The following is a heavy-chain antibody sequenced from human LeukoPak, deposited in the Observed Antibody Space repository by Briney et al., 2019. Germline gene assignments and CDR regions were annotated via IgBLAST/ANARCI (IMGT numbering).Heavy chain of an antibody. CDR1: GCSISNSNW. D-gene: IGHD1-1*01. CDR3: ARTRLTTGTTFDL. CDR2: IYYSGST. V-gene: IGHV4-28*01. Sequence: SDTLSLTCAVSGCSISNSNWWGWIRQPPGKALEWIGYIYYSGSTYYNPSLKSRVTMSVDTSKNQFSLKLNSVTAVDTALYYCARTRLTTGTTFDLWGRGTLVTVSS. J-gene: IGHJ2*01.